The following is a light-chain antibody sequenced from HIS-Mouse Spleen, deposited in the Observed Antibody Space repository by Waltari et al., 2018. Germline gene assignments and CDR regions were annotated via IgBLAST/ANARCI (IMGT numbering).Light chain of an antibody. V-gene: IGLV2-14*01. CDR2: EVS. CDR1: SSDVGGYNY. Sequence: QSALTQPAPVSGSPGQSITIPCTGTSSDVGGYNYVSWYQQPPGKAPKLMIYEVSNRPSGVSNRFSGSKSGNTASLTISGLQAEDEADYYCSSYTSSSTLVFGTGTKVTVL. CDR3: SSYTSSSTLV. J-gene: IGLJ1*01.